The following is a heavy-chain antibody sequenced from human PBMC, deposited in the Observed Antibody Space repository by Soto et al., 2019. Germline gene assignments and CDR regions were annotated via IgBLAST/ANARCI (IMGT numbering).Heavy chain of an antibody. Sequence: SETLSLTCAVYGGSFSGYYWSWIRQPPGKGLEWIGEINHSGSTNYNPSLKSRVTISVDTSKNQFSLKLSSVTAADTAVYYCARFRMGDYVWPWGQGTLVTVSS. CDR1: GGSFSGYY. CDR2: INHSGST. D-gene: IGHD4-17*01. V-gene: IGHV4-34*01. CDR3: ARFRMGDYVWP. J-gene: IGHJ5*02.